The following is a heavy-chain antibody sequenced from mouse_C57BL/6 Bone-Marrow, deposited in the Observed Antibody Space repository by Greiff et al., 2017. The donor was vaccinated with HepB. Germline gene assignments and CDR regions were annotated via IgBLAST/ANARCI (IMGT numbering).Heavy chain of an antibody. J-gene: IGHJ3*01. Sequence: EVKLMESGGGLVKPGGSLKLSCAASGFTFSDYGMHWVRQAPEKGLEWVAYISSGSSTIYYADTVKGRFTISRDNAKNTLFLQMTSLRSEDTAMYYCATYYSNYGFAYWGQGTLVTVSA. CDR3: ATYYSNYGFAY. CDR2: ISSGSSTI. D-gene: IGHD2-5*01. V-gene: IGHV5-17*01. CDR1: GFTFSDYG.